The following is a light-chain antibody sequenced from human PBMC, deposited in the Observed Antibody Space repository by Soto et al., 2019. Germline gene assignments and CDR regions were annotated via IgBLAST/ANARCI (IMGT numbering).Light chain of an antibody. J-gene: IGKJ2*01. CDR3: QQYGSSPL. V-gene: IGKV3-20*01. Sequence: EIVLTQSPGTLSLSPGERATLSCRASQSVSSSYLAWYQQKPGQAPRLLIYGASSRATGIPDRFSGSGSGTDFTLTISRLEPEDVAVYYWQQYGSSPLFGQGTKLEIK. CDR1: QSVSSSY. CDR2: GAS.